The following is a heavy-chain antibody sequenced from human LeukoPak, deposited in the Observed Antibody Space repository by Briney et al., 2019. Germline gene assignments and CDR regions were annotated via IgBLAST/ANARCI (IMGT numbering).Heavy chain of an antibody. CDR1: GYTFTSYD. J-gene: IGHJ6*03. CDR2: MNPNSGKT. D-gene: IGHD2-2*01. V-gene: IGHV1-8*03. CDR3: ARGTSSWTLYYYYYMDV. Sequence: ASVKVSCKASGYTFTSYDINWVRQATGQGLEWMGWMNPNSGKTGYAQKFQGRVTITRNTSISTAYMELRSLRSEDTAVYYCARGTSSWTLYYYYYMDVWGKGTTVTVSS.